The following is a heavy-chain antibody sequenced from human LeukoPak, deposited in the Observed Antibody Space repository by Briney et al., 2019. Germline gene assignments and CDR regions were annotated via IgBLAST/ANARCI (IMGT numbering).Heavy chain of an antibody. CDR2: INHSVST. Sequence: SETLSLTWAVYGGSFSGYYWSWIRQPPGKGLEWIGEINHSVSTNYNPSLKSRVTISVDTSKNQFSLKLSSVTAADTAVYFCARGFRGDNFDYWGQGTLVTVSS. D-gene: IGHD7-27*01. CDR3: ARGFRGDNFDY. CDR1: GGSFSGYY. J-gene: IGHJ4*02. V-gene: IGHV4-34*01.